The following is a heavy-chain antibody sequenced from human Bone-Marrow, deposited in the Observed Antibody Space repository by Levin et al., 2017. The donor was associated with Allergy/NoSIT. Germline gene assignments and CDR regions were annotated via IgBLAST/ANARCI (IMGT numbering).Heavy chain of an antibody. D-gene: IGHD2-15*01. Sequence: TGGSLRLSCAASGFTFSSYAIHWVRQAPGKGLEWVAVISYDGSNKYYADSVKGRFTISRDNSKNTLYLQMNSLRAEDTAVYYCARGYCSGGGCLLRDRFDPWGQGTLVTVSS. CDR2: ISYDGSNK. CDR1: GFTFSSYA. CDR3: ARGYCSGGGCLLRDRFDP. J-gene: IGHJ5*02. V-gene: IGHV3-30*04.